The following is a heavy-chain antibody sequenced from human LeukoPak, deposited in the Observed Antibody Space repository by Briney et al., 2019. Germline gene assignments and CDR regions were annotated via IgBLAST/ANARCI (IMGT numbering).Heavy chain of an antibody. CDR1: GYTFTSYG. D-gene: IGHD3-10*01. J-gene: IGHJ6*02. CDR3: ARDAPTYDGSGSYYFGIDV. V-gene: IGHV1-18*01. CDR2: ISAYNGNT. Sequence: ASVKVSCKASGYTFTSYGISWVRQAPGQGLEWMGWISAYNGNTNYAQKLQGRVTMTTDTSTSTAYMELRSLRSDDTAVYYCARDAPTYDGSGSYYFGIDVWGQGTTVTVSS.